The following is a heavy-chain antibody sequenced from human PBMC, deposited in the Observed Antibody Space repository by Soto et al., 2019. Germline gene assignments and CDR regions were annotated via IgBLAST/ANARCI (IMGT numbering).Heavy chain of an antibody. CDR1: GYTFTSYG. Sequence: QVQLVQSGAEVKKPGASVKVSCKASGYTFTSYGISWVRQAPGQGLEWMGWISAYNGNTNYAQKLQGRVTMTTDTSTSTAYMELRSLRSDDTAVYYCARWLRFITYEGDYYYYGMDVWGQGTTVTVSS. V-gene: IGHV1-18*01. CDR2: ISAYNGNT. D-gene: IGHD5-12*01. J-gene: IGHJ6*02. CDR3: ARWLRFITYEGDYYYYGMDV.